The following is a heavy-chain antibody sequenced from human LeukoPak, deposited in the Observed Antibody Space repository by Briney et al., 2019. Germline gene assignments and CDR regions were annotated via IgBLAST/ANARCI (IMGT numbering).Heavy chain of an antibody. CDR1: GFTFSTYW. CDR2: IDSDGSST. CDR3: AREYRSYDSSGHSAPWWGY. D-gene: IGHD3-22*01. Sequence: PGGSLRLSCVASGFTFSTYWMHWVRQAPGKGLVWVSRIDSDGSSTTYADSVKGRFTTSRDNAKNTLFLQVNSLRAEDTAVYFCAREYRSYDSSGHSAPWWGYWGQGTLVTVSS. J-gene: IGHJ4*02. V-gene: IGHV3-74*01.